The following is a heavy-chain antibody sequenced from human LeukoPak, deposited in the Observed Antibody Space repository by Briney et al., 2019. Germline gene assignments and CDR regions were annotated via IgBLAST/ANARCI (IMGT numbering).Heavy chain of an antibody. J-gene: IGHJ4*02. CDR1: GFDFSKYT. D-gene: IGHD6-6*01. Sequence: GGSLRLYCAASGFDFSKYTMNWVRQAPGKGLEWVSSISSGSSHIHYADSMRGRFTISRDNAKSSVYLQMNNLRVEDTATYFCARVVFAHFWGRGTLVTVSS. CDR2: ISSGSSHI. CDR3: ARVVFAHF. V-gene: IGHV3-21*06.